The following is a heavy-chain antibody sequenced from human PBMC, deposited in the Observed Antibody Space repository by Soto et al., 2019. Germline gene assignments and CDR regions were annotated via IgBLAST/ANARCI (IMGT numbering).Heavy chain of an antibody. CDR1: GYTFTDYG. CDR2: ISSYNGNT. J-gene: IGHJ4*02. CDR3: ARYSRLDFWRGSTSPSYFFDY. Sequence: QVHLVQSGAEVKQPGASVKVSCKAAGYTFTDYGITWVRQAPGQGLEWVGWISSYNGNTNYALKLQGRVTMTRDISTTMTYMELRSLTSADTAVYYCARYSRLDFWRGSTSPSYFFDYWGQGTLVTVSS. V-gene: IGHV1-18*01. D-gene: IGHD3-3*01.